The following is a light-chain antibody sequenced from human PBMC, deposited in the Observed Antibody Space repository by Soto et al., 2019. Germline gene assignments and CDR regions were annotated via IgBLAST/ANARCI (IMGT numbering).Light chain of an antibody. CDR3: SSYTSSSLLYV. V-gene: IGLV2-14*03. CDR2: DVN. CDR1: SSDIGNSNY. J-gene: IGLJ1*01. Sequence: QSALTQPASVSGSPGQSITISCTGTSSDIGNSNYVSWYQQHPGKAPKLIIYDVNNRPSGISNRFSGSKSASTASLTISGLQAEDGADYYCSSYTSSSLLYVFGTGTKVTVL.